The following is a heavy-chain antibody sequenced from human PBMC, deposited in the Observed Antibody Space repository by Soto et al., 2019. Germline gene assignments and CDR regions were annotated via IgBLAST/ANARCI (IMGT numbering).Heavy chain of an antibody. Sequence: EAQLVESGGGLVKPGGSLRLSCAASGFTFSSYSMNWVRQAPGKGLEWVSSISSSSSYIYYADSVKGRFTISRDNAKNSLYLQMNSLRAEDTAVYYCARDVVVVPAATDYYYGMDVWGQGTTVTVSS. J-gene: IGHJ6*02. V-gene: IGHV3-21*01. CDR1: GFTFSSYS. CDR2: ISSSSSYI. CDR3: ARDVVVVPAATDYYYGMDV. D-gene: IGHD2-2*01.